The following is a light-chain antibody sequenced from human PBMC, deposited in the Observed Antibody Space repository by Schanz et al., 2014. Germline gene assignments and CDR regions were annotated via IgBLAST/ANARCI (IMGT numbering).Light chain of an antibody. V-gene: IGLV1-40*01. CDR1: TSNIGAGHD. J-gene: IGLJ3*02. Sequence: QSVLTQPPSVSGAPGQRVTISCTGSTSNIGAGHDVHWYQQVPGTAPKLLIYANIIRPSGVPDRFSGSKSGTSASLAITGLQAEDEADYYCTSYTGSGTLWVFGGGTKLTVL. CDR2: ANI. CDR3: TSYTGSGTLWV.